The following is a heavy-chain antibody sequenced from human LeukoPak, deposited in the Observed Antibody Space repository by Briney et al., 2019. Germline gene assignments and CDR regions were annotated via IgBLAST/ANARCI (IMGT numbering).Heavy chain of an antibody. V-gene: IGHV1-18*04. CDR3: ARDYGDYGWFDP. CDR1: GYTFTNYG. J-gene: IGHJ5*02. CDR2: ISAYNGNT. D-gene: IGHD4-17*01. Sequence: ASLKVSCKASGYTFTNYGISWVRQAPGQGLEWMGWISAYNGNTNYAQKLQGRVTMTTDTSTSTAYMELRSLRSDDTAVYYCARDYGDYGWFDPWGQGTLVTVSS.